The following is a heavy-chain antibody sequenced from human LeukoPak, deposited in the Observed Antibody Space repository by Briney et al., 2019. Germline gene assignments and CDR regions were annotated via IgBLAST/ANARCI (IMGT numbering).Heavy chain of an antibody. J-gene: IGHJ3*02. CDR3: ARGVGRCSGGSCYRAFDI. V-gene: IGHV1-69*04. D-gene: IGHD2-15*01. Sequence: SVKVSCKASGGTFGSYAISWVRQAPGQGLEWMGRITPILGIANYAQKFQGRVTITADKSTSTAYMELSSLRSEDTAVYYCARGVGRCSGGSCYRAFDIWGQGTMVTVSS. CDR1: GGTFGSYA. CDR2: ITPILGIA.